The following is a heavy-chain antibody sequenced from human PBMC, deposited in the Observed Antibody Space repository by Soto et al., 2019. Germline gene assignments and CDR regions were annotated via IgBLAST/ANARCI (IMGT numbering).Heavy chain of an antibody. J-gene: IGHJ4*02. CDR1: GYTFTSYD. V-gene: IGHV1-8*01. D-gene: IGHD6-19*01. CDR3: ARGDIAVAGPDY. CDR2: MNPNSGNT. Sequence: GASVKVSCKASGYTFTSYDINWVRQATGQGLEWMGWMNPNSGNTGYAQKFQGRVTMTRNTSISTAHMELSSLRSEDTAVYYCARGDIAVAGPDYWGQGTLVTVSS.